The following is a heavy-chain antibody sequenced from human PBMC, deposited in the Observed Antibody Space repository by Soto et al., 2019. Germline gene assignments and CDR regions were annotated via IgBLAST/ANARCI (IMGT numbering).Heavy chain of an antibody. J-gene: IGHJ4*02. CDR2: IFYSGNT. CDR3: ARDSGYGDPFDY. CDR1: GGSVSGFY. Sequence: QVQLQESGPGLVKSSETLSLTCTVSGGSVSGFYWSWIRQPPGKGLEWIGYIFYSGNTNYNPSLKSRVTISVDTSKNQFSLKLRSVTAADTAVYYCARDSGYGDPFDYWGQGTLVTVS. V-gene: IGHV4-59*02. D-gene: IGHD4-17*01.